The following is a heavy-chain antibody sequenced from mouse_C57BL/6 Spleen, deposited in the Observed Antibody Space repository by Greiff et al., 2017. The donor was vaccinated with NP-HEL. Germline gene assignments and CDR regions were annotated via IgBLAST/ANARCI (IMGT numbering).Heavy chain of an antibody. J-gene: IGHJ3*01. V-gene: IGHV5-4*01. CDR1: GFTFSSYA. CDR3: ARDTDYDGFAY. Sequence: EVKLMESGGGLVKPGGSLKLSCAASGFTFSSYAMSWVRQTPEKRLEWVATISDGGSYTYYPDNVTGRFTISRDNAKNNLYLQMSHLKSEDTAMYYCARDTDYDGFAYWGQGTLVTVSA. D-gene: IGHD2-4*01. CDR2: ISDGGSYT.